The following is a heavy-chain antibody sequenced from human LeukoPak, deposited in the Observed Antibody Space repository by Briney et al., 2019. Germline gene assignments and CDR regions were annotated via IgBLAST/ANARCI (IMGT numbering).Heavy chain of an antibody. Sequence: ASVKVSCRASGYTFPAYYMHWVRQAPGQGLEGMGWINPNSGGTNYAQKFQGRVTMTRDTSISTAYMELSRLRSDDTAVYYCARDSAVTGRDDAFDIWGQGTMVTVSS. CDR1: GYTFPAYY. V-gene: IGHV1-2*02. CDR3: ARDSAVTGRDDAFDI. D-gene: IGHD4-17*01. J-gene: IGHJ3*02. CDR2: INPNSGGT.